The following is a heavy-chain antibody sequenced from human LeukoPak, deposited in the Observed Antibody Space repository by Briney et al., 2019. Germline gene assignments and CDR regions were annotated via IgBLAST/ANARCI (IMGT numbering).Heavy chain of an antibody. CDR2: IYHSGST. CDR3: ASSNRYYGSGSPTWDY. J-gene: IGHJ4*02. V-gene: IGHV4-4*02. CDR1: GGSISSSNW. Sequence: SETLSLTCAVSGGSISSSNWWSWVRQPPGKGLEWIGSIYHSGSTYYNPSLKSRVTISVDTSKNQFSLSLSSVTAADTAVYYCASSNRYYGSGSPTWDYWGQGTLVTVSS. D-gene: IGHD3-10*01.